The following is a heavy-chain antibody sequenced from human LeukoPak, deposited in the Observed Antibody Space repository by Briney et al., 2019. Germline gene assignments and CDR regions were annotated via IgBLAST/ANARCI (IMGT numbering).Heavy chain of an antibody. CDR2: IYYSGST. CDR1: GGSISSYY. CDR3: ARVAYYDSSGYSQDAFDI. J-gene: IGHJ3*02. V-gene: IGHV4-59*01. Sequence: SEILSLTCTVSGGSISSYYWSWIRPPPGKGLERIGYIYYSGSTNYNPSLKSRVTISVDTSKNQFSLKLSSVTAADTAVYYFARVAYYDSSGYSQDAFDIWGQGTMVTVSS. D-gene: IGHD3-22*01.